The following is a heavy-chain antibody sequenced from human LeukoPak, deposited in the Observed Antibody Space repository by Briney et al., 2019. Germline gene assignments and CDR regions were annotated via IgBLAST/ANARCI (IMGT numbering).Heavy chain of an antibody. D-gene: IGHD3-10*01. CDR2: IYPGDSET. CDR3: ARRSTVTPGVLEEPFDY. Sequence: GESLKISCKGSGNSFNNHFIGWVRQMPGKGLEWMGIIYPGDSETRYSPSFQGQVTISAAKSISTVYLQWSSLEASDTAMYYCARRSTVTPGVLEEPFDYWGQGTPVTVSS. V-gene: IGHV5-51*01. J-gene: IGHJ4*02. CDR1: GNSFNNHF.